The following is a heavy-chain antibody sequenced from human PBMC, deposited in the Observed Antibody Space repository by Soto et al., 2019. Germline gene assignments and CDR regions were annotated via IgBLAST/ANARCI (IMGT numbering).Heavy chain of an antibody. Sequence: SVKVSCKASGGTFSSYTISWVRQAPGQGLEWMGRIIPILGIANYAQKFQGRVTITADKSTSTAYMELSSLRSEDTAVYYCARASTVSTDYYYYFYMGVWGKGTTVTVSS. CDR1: GGTFSSYT. D-gene: IGHD4-17*01. V-gene: IGHV1-69*02. CDR3: ARASTVSTDYYYYFYMGV. J-gene: IGHJ6*03. CDR2: IIPILGIA.